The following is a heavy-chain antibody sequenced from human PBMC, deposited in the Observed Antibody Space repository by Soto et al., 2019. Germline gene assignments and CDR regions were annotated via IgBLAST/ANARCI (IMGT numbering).Heavy chain of an antibody. CDR1: GFAFSSYA. CDR3: AKDGKTGSYYNYYFDY. CDR2: IRGNGGST. Sequence: EVQLLESGGGLAQPGGALRLSCAASGFAFSSYAMSWVRQGPGKGLEWISAIRGNGGSTYYADSVKGRFTISRDNSKNTLYQQMDSLTAEDTAVYYCAKDGKTGSYYNYYFDYWGQGTLVTVSS. V-gene: IGHV3-23*01. J-gene: IGHJ4*02. D-gene: IGHD3-22*01.